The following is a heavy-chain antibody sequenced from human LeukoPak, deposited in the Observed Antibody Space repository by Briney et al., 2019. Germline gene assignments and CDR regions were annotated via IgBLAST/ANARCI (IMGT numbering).Heavy chain of an antibody. V-gene: IGHV3-53*05. CDR2: IYSGGST. D-gene: IGHD3-22*01. Sequence: PGGSLRLSCAASGFTVSSNYMSWVRQAPGKGLEWVSVIYSGGSTYYADSVKGRFTISRDNSKNTLYLQMNSLRAEDTAVYYCARSSQRLGDSSGYHENWGQGTLVTVSS. CDR1: GFTVSSNY. CDR3: ARSSQRLGDSSGYHEN. J-gene: IGHJ4*02.